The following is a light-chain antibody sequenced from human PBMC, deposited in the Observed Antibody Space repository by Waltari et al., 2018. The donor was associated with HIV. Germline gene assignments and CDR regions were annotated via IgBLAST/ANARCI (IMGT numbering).Light chain of an antibody. CDR2: STN. V-gene: IGLV8-61*01. CDR3: VLYMGSGIWV. CDR1: YGSVSNNYY. Sequence: QTVVTQEPSFSVSPGGTVTLTCGLRYGSVSNNYYPSWYQQTPGQAPRTLIYSTNTRSSGVPDRFSGSILGNKAALTITGAQADDESDYYCVLYMGSGIWVFGGGTKLTVL. J-gene: IGLJ3*02.